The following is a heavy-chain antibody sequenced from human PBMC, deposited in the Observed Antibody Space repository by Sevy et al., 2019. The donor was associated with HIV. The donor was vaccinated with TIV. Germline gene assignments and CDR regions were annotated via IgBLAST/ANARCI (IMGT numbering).Heavy chain of an antibody. D-gene: IGHD6-19*01. CDR1: GFTFSSYA. V-gene: IGHV3-30*01. Sequence: GGCLRLSCAASGFTFSSYAMHWVRQAPGKGLERVAVISYDGSNKYYADSVKGRFTSSRDNSKNTLYLQTNSLRAEDTAGYYCARDRSRRGIAVAGILGYFQHWGQGTLVTVSS. J-gene: IGHJ1*01. CDR2: ISYDGSNK. CDR3: ARDRSRRGIAVAGILGYFQH.